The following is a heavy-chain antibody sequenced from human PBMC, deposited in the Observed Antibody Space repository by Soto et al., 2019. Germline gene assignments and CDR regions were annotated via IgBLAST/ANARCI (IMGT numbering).Heavy chain of an antibody. CDR3: AKDRSSSWYSEYYFDY. D-gene: IGHD6-13*01. CDR1: GYTLTGYY. V-gene: IGHV1-2*04. Sequence: ASVKVSCKASGYTLTGYYMHWVRQAPGQGLEWMGWINPNSGGTNYAQKFQGWVTMTRDTSISTAYMELSRLRSDDTAVYYCAKDRSSSWYSEYYFDYWGQGTLVTVSS. CDR2: INPNSGGT. J-gene: IGHJ4*02.